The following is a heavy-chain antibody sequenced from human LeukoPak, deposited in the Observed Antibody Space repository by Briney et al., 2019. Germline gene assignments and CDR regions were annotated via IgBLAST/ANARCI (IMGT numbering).Heavy chain of an antibody. CDR2: ISAYNGNT. V-gene: IGHV1-18*01. J-gene: IGHJ6*03. CDR1: GYTFTSYG. CDR3: AREHASGTTGYYYYMDV. Sequence: ASVKVSCKASGYTFTSYGISWVRQAPGQGLEWMGWISAYNGNTNYAQKLQGRVTMTTNTSTSTAYMELRSLRSDDTAVYYCAREHASGTTGYYYYMDVWGKGTTVTVSS. D-gene: IGHD6-19*01.